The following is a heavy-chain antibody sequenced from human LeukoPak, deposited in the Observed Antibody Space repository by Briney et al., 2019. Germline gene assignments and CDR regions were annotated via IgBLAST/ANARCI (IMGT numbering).Heavy chain of an antibody. CDR3: ARGLGPERWLQLPSY. CDR1: GGSISSHY. D-gene: IGHD5-24*01. J-gene: IGHJ4*02. CDR2: IYYSGST. Sequence: SETLSLTCTVSGGSISSHYWSWIRQPPGKGLEGIGYIYYSGSTNYNPSLKSRVTISVDTSKNQFSLKLSSVTAADTAVYYCARGLGPERWLQLPSYWGQGTLVTVSS. V-gene: IGHV4-59*11.